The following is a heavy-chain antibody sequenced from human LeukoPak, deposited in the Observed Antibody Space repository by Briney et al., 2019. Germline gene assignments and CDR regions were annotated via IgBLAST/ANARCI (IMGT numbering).Heavy chain of an antibody. CDR1: GGSFSGYY. CDR2: INHSGST. J-gene: IGHJ4*02. CDR3: ARFGELLPDY. V-gene: IGHV4-34*01. D-gene: IGHD3-10*01. Sequence: SETLSLTCAVYGGSFSGYYWSWIRQPPGKGLEWIGEINHSGSTNYNPSLKSRVTISVDTSKNQFSLKLSSVTAADTAVYYCARFGELLPDYWGQGTLVTVSS.